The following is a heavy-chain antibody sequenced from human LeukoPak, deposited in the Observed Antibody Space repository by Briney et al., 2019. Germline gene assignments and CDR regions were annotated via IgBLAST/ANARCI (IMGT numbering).Heavy chain of an antibody. CDR1: GGSISSSSYY. V-gene: IGHV4-39*01. J-gene: IGHJ6*02. CDR3: ARHDTSAGDYYYYGLDV. CDR2: IYYSGST. Sequence: SETLSLTCIVSGGSISSSSYYWGWIRQPPGKGLEWTGSIYYSGSTYYNPSLKSRVTISVDTSKNQFSLKLTSVTAADTAVYYCARHDTSAGDYYYYGLDVWGQGTTVTVSS. D-gene: IGHD5-18*01.